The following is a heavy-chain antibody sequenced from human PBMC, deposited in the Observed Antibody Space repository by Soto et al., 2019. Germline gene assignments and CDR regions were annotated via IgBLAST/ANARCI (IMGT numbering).Heavy chain of an antibody. CDR1: GGSISSYY. Sequence: SETLSLTCTVSGGSISSYYWSWIRQPPGKGLEWIGYIYHSGSTYYNPSLKSRVTISVDRSKNQFSLKLTSVTAADTAVYYCARGGYYDSTGYGFDPWGQGTLVTVSS. CDR3: ARGGYYDSTGYGFDP. J-gene: IGHJ5*02. CDR2: IYHSGST. D-gene: IGHD3-22*01. V-gene: IGHV4-59*12.